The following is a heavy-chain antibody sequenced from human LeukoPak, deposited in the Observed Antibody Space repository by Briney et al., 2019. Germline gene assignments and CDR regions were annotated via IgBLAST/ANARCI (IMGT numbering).Heavy chain of an antibody. CDR2: IYSGGST. D-gene: IGHD3-22*01. CDR1: GFTVSSNY. Sequence: PGGSLRLSCAASGFTVSSNYMSWVRQAPGKGLEWVSVIYSGGSTYYADSVKGRFTISRDNSKNTLYLQMNSLRAEDTAVYYRAIALRGGYDFDYWGQGTLVTVSS. CDR3: AIALRGGYDFDY. V-gene: IGHV3-53*01. J-gene: IGHJ4*02.